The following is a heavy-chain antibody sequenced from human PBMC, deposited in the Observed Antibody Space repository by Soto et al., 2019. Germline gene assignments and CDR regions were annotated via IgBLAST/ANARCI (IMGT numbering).Heavy chain of an antibody. D-gene: IGHD3-10*01. V-gene: IGHV1-46*01. CDR1: GYTFTSYY. Sequence: ASVKVSCKASGYTFTSYYMHWVRQAPGQGLEWMGIINPSGGSTSYAQKFQGRVTMPRDTSTSTVYMELSSLRSEDTAVYYCARDSYGSGSYFDYRRFDYWGQGTLVTVSS. J-gene: IGHJ4*02. CDR3: ARDSYGSGSYFDYRRFDY. CDR2: INPSGGST.